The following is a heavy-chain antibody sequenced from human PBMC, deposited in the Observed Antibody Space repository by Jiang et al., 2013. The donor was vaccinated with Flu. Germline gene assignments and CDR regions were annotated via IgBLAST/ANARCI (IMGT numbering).Heavy chain of an antibody. V-gene: IGHV3-11*01. J-gene: IGHJ4*02. CDR1: GFTFSDYY. Sequence: SGGGLVKPGGSLRLSCAASGFTFSDYYMSWIRQAPGKGLEWVSYISSSGSTIYYADSVKGRFTISRDNAKNSLYLQMNSLRAEDTAVYYCARARSPYCGGDCPFRYYDSSGYYFDYWGQGTLVTVSS. CDR3: ARARSPYCGGDCPFRYYDSSGYYFDY. D-gene: IGHD3-22*01. CDR2: ISSSGSTI.